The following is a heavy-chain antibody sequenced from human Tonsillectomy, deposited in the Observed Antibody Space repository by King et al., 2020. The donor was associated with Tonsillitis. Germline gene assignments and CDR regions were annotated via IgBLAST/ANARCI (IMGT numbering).Heavy chain of an antibody. D-gene: IGHD5-18*01. V-gene: IGHV1-2*02. Sequence: QLVQSGAEVEKPGASVKVSCKASGYTFTDYYISWVRQAPGQGLEWMGWINPNRGGTYYEQRFQGRVTMTRDTSISTAYLERSRLTSDDTAVDYCARGQLLDYWGQGTLVTVSS. J-gene: IGHJ4*02. CDR3: ARGQLLDY. CDR2: INPNRGGT. CDR1: GYTFTDYY.